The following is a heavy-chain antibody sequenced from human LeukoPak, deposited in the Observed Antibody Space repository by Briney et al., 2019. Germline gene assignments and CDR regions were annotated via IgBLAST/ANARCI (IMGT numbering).Heavy chain of an antibody. V-gene: IGHV3-53*01. Sequence: GGSLRLSCAASGFTVSSNYMSWVRQAPGKGLEWVSSIDSGGSTYYADSVKGRFTISRDNSKNTLYLQINSLRAEDSAVYYCAKDPGSSGWYWFDPWGQGTLVTVSS. D-gene: IGHD6-19*01. CDR1: GFTVSSNY. CDR3: AKDPGSSGWYWFDP. J-gene: IGHJ5*02. CDR2: IDSGGST.